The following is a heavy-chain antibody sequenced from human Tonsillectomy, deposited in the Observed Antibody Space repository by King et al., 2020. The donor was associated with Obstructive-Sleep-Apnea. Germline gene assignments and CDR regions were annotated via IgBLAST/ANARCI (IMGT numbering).Heavy chain of an antibody. CDR2: IYYSGST. CDR3: ARHLYGDYGMDV. CDR1: GGSISSYY. J-gene: IGHJ6*02. Sequence: QLQESGPGLVKASETLSLTCTVSGGSISSYYWSWIRQPPGKGLEWIGYIYYSGSTNYNPSLKSRVTISVDTSKNQFSLKLSSVTAADTAVYYCARHLYGDYGMDVWGQGTTVTVSS. D-gene: IGHD4-17*01. V-gene: IGHV4-59*08.